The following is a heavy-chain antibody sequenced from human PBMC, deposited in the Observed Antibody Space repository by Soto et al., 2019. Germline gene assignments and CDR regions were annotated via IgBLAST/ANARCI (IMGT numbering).Heavy chain of an antibody. CDR2: IYTSGST. J-gene: IGHJ4*02. D-gene: IGHD3-22*01. Sequence: SETLSLTCTVSGGSISSYCWSWIRQPAGKGLEWIGRIYTSGSTNYNPSLKSRVTMSVDTSKNQFSLKPSSVTAADTAVYYCAREHDSSGRYYFDYWGQGTLVNVSS. V-gene: IGHV4-4*07. CDR3: AREHDSSGRYYFDY. CDR1: GGSISSYC.